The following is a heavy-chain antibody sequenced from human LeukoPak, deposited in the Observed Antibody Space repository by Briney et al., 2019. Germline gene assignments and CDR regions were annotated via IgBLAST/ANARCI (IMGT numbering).Heavy chain of an antibody. V-gene: IGHV3-23*01. CDR2: ISSSGGGT. Sequence: GGSLRLSCAASGFTFSSYAMSWVRQAPGKGLEWVSTISSSGGGTYYADSVKGRFIISRDNSKNTLYLQMNSLRAEDTAVYYCARTKIRIVVVTAALDYWGQGTLVTVSS. D-gene: IGHD2-21*02. CDR1: GFTFSSYA. J-gene: IGHJ4*02. CDR3: ARTKIRIVVVTAALDY.